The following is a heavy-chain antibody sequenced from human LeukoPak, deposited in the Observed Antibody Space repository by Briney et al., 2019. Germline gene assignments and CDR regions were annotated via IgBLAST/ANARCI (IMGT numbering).Heavy chain of an antibody. Sequence: ASVKVSCKASGYTFTSYGISWVRQAPGQGLEWMGWISAYNGNTNYAQKLQGRVTMTTDTSTSTAYMELRSLRSDDTAVYYCARESDDSSGYYYPRFDYWGQGTLVTVSS. D-gene: IGHD3-22*01. CDR2: ISAYNGNT. CDR3: ARESDDSSGYYYPRFDY. J-gene: IGHJ4*02. V-gene: IGHV1-18*01. CDR1: GYTFTSYG.